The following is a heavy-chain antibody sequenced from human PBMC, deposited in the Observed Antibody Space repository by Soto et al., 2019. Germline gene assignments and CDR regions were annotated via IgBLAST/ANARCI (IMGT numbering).Heavy chain of an antibody. CDR2: IYYSGST. D-gene: IGHD6-13*01. CDR1: GGSISSNNYY. CDR3: ARRGSSSWYGY. V-gene: IGHV4-39*01. J-gene: IGHJ4*02. Sequence: QLQLQESGPGLVKPSETLSLTCTVSGGSISSNNYYWGWIRQPPGKGLEWIGTIYYSGSTYYNPSRKSRVTISVDTSKNQFSLKLSSVTAADTAVYYCARRGSSSWYGYWGQGTLVTVSS.